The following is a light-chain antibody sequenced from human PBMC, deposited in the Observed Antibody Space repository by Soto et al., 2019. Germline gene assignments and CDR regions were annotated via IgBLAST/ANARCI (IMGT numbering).Light chain of an antibody. CDR1: QSVSSSY. J-gene: IGKJ4*01. V-gene: IGKV3-20*01. Sequence: SVLTQSPGTLSLSPGERATLSCRASQSVSSSYLVWYQQRPGQPPRLLIYGTSTRAAGISDRFSGSGSGTDFTLTIYRLEPGDSAVYYCQQYGTSALTFGGGTKVDIK. CDR3: QQYGTSALT. CDR2: GTS.